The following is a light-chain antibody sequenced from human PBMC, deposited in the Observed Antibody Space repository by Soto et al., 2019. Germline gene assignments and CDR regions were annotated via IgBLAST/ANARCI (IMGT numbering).Light chain of an antibody. V-gene: IGKV3-15*01. CDR2: GAS. Sequence: EIVMTQSPATLSVSPGERATLSCRASQSVSSNLAWYQQKPGQAPRLLISGASTRATGIPARFSGSGSGTEFTLTISSLQSEDFAVYYCQQYNNRPQTFGQGTKVE. CDR3: QQYNNRPQT. CDR1: QSVSSN. J-gene: IGKJ1*01.